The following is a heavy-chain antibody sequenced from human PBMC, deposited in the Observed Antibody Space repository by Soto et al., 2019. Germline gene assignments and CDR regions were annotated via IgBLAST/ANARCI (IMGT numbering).Heavy chain of an antibody. CDR3: ARISQSDFWSGYYYFFDY. V-gene: IGHV1-18*01. Sequence: ASVKVSCKASGYTFTDYGISWVRQAPGQSLQWMGWITAFNGNTKYAQQFQGRVTMTTDTSTSTAYMELRSLESDDTAVYYCARISQSDFWSGYYYFFDYWGQGTLVTVSS. J-gene: IGHJ4*02. D-gene: IGHD3-3*01. CDR2: ITAFNGNT. CDR1: GYTFTDYG.